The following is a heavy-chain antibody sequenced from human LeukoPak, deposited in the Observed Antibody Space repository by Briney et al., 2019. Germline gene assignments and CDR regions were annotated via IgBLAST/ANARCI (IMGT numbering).Heavy chain of an antibody. CDR2: IYYSGTT. CDR1: GGSISNY. V-gene: IGHV4-59*01. Sequence: SETLSLTCTVSGGSISNYWSRIRQPPGKGLEWIGYIYYSGTTNYNPSLKSRVTISVDTSKNQFSLKLSSVTAADTAVYYCARGVYIAAAQYGYWGQGTLVTVSS. CDR3: ARGVYIAAAQYGY. J-gene: IGHJ4*02. D-gene: IGHD6-13*01.